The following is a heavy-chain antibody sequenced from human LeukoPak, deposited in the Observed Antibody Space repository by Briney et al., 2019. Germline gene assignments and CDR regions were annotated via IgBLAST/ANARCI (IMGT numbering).Heavy chain of an antibody. CDR1: GFTFSSYS. D-gene: IGHD3-9*01. CDR3: ARHWYYDVLTGYYPPDY. CDR2: IKQDGSGK. J-gene: IGHJ4*02. Sequence: GGSLRLSCAASGFTFSSYSMSWVRQAPGKGLEWVANIKQDGSGKYYVDSVKGRFTISRDNAKNSLYLQMNSLRAEDTAVYYCARHWYYDVLTGYYPPDYWGQGTLVTVSS. V-gene: IGHV3-7*01.